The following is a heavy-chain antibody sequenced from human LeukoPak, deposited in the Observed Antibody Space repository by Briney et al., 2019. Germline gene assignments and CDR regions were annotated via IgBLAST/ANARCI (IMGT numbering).Heavy chain of an antibody. J-gene: IGHJ6*03. CDR2: IYHSGST. CDR1: GYSISSGYY. D-gene: IGHD3-10*01. CDR3: ARVPMVSPFYYYYMDV. Sequence: PSETLSLTCTVSGYSISSGYYWGWIWQPPGKGLEWIGSIYHSGSTYYNPSLKSRVTISVDTSKNQFSLKLSSVTAADTAVYYCARVPMVSPFYYYYMDVWGKGTTVTVSS. V-gene: IGHV4-38-2*02.